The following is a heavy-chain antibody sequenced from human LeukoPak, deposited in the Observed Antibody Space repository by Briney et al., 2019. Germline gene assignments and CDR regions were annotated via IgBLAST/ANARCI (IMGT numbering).Heavy chain of an antibody. CDR2: IIPIFGTA. Sequence: SVKVSCKASGGTFSSYAISWVRRAPGQGLEWMGRIIPIFGTANYAQKFQGRVTITTDESTSTAYMELSSLRSEDTAVYYCARDQLLAWATVTTLDYWGQGTLVTVSS. CDR1: GGTFSSYA. J-gene: IGHJ4*02. CDR3: ARDQLLAWATVTTLDY. V-gene: IGHV1-69*05. D-gene: IGHD4-11*01.